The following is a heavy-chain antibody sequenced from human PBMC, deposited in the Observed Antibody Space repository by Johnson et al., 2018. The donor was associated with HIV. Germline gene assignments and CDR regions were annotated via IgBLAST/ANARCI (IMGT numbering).Heavy chain of an antibody. CDR2: IGGSGGST. J-gene: IGHJ3*02. D-gene: IGHD6-13*01. CDR3: ARLSGQQLVPRGGPFDI. V-gene: IGHV3-23*04. CDR1: GFTFSSYA. Sequence: EVQLVESGGGLVQPGGSLRLSCAASGFTFSSYAMSWVRQAPGKGLEWVSAIGGSGGSTSYADSVKGRFTISSDNSRNPLYLQMNSLRVEDTAVYYCARLSGQQLVPRGGPFDIWGQGTMVTVSS.